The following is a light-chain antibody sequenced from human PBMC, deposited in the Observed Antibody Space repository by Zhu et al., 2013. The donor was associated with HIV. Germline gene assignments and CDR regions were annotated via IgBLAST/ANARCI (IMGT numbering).Light chain of an antibody. CDR3: QQYTSSPFT. CDR1: QSVISTS. V-gene: IGKV3-20*01. J-gene: IGKJ3*01. CDR2: DAS. Sequence: EVVLTQSPDTLSLSPGERGTLSCRASQSVISTSLAWYQQKPGQAPRLLIYDASSRATGIPDRFSGSGSGTDFTLTISRLEPEDFAVYYCQQYTSSPFTFGPGTRVDVK.